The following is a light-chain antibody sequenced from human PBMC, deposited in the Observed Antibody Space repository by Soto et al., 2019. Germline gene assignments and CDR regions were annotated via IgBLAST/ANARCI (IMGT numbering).Light chain of an antibody. CDR3: CSYAGSPYV. J-gene: IGLJ1*01. CDR1: SSDVGGYNY. CDR2: DVS. V-gene: IGLV2-11*01. Sequence: QSVLTQPRSVSGSPGQSVTISCTGTSSDVGGYNYVSWYQQHPGKAPKLMIYDVSKRPSVVPDRFSGSKSGNTASLTISGLQAEDEADYYCCSYAGSPYVFGTGTKVTVL.